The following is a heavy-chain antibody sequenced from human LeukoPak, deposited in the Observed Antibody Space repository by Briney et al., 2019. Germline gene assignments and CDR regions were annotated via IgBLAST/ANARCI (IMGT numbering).Heavy chain of an antibody. Sequence: GGCLRLSCTASGFPFIEYSMNWVRQAAGKGLEWISYIGIDSGNTKYADSVRGRFTISADKAKNSLYLQMNSLRVEDTAVYYCARDHNCAFDNWGQGTLVSVAS. CDR2: IGIDSGNT. CDR3: ARDHNCAFDN. V-gene: IGHV3-48*01. J-gene: IGHJ4*02. CDR1: GFPFIEYS. D-gene: IGHD1-1*01.